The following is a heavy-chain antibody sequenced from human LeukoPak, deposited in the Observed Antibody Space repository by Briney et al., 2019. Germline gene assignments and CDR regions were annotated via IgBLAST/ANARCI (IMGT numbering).Heavy chain of an antibody. J-gene: IGHJ4*02. Sequence: GGSLRLSCAASGLNFNTYSMNWIRQAPGKGLERVSSISGTSTSIYYADSVKGRFTISRDDAKNSVYLQMNSLRVEDTAVYYCAKERDPRNGDFESWGQGTLVTVFS. CDR3: AKERDPRNGDFES. CDR1: GLNFNTYS. V-gene: IGHV3-21*01. CDR2: ISGTSTSI. D-gene: IGHD3-10*01.